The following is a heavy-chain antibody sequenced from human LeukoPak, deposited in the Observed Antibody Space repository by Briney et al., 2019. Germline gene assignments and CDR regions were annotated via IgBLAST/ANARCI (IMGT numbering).Heavy chain of an antibody. Sequence: GGSLRLSCTASGFTFGGYGMSWVRQAPGKGLEWVGFIRSKGYGVSTGYAASVKGRFTISRDDSKLFAYLQMNSLKTEDTAEYYCTRGQWESTYALYYFDYWGQGTLVTVSS. V-gene: IGHV3-49*04. CDR2: IRSKGYGVST. CDR1: GFTFGGYG. CDR3: TRGQWESTYALYYFDY. D-gene: IGHD1-26*01. J-gene: IGHJ4*02.